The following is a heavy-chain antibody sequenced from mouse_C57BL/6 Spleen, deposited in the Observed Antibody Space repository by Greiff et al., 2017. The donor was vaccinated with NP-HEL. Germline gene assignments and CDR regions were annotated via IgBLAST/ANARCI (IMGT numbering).Heavy chain of an antibody. Sequence: VQLQQSGAELVRPGASVKLSCKASGYTFTDYYINWVKQRPGQGLEWIARIYPGSGNTYYNEKFKGKATLTAEKSSSTAYMQLSSLTSEDSAVYFCARWDWNLYAMDYWGQGTSVTVSS. CDR3: ARWDWNLYAMDY. J-gene: IGHJ4*01. CDR1: GYTFTDYY. CDR2: IYPGSGNT. V-gene: IGHV1-76*01. D-gene: IGHD4-1*01.